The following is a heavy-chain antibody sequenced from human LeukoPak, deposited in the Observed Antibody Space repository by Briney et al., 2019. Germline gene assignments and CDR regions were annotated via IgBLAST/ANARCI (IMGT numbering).Heavy chain of an antibody. Sequence: PSETLSLTCTVSVGSLSSYYWSGIRQPPGKGLEWIGDIYYSGRTKYNPSLKSRGTISVDTSKNQFSLKLNSVTAADAAVYYCARDPRGCTSRDNCFDPWGQGTLVTVSS. D-gene: IGHD2-8*01. CDR2: IYYSGRT. J-gene: IGHJ5*02. CDR1: VGSLSSYY. V-gene: IGHV4-59*01. CDR3: ARDPRGCTSRDNCFDP.